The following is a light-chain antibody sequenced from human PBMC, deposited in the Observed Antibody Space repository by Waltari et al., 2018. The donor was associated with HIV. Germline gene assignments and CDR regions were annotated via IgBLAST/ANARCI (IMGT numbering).Light chain of an antibody. J-gene: IGLJ3*02. CDR3: CSYAGSSTLV. CDR1: SSDVGSYYL. Sequence: QSALTQPASVSGSPGQSITISCTGPSSDVGSYYLVSWYQQHPDKAPKRMISEVNKRPSGVSNRFSGSKSVNTASLTISGLQAEDEADFYCCSYAGSSTLVFGGGTKLTVL. V-gene: IGLV2-23*02. CDR2: EVN.